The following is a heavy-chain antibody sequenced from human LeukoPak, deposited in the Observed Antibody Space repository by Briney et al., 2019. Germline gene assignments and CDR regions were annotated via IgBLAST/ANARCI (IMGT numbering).Heavy chain of an antibody. V-gene: IGHV3-23*01. J-gene: IGHJ4*02. D-gene: IGHD5-24*01. Sequence: PGGSLRLSCEASGFNFGGFAMNWVRQAPGKGLEWVSLIYSHGGSTFYADSVKGRFTISRDNSKNTLYLQMNSLRVEDTAIYYCAKDSIPDGYNSLDYWRQGTLVTVSS. CDR3: AKDSIPDGYNSLDY. CDR1: GFNFGGFA. CDR2: IYSHGGST.